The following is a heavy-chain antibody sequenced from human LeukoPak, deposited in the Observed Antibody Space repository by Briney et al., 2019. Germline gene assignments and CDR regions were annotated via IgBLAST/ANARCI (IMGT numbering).Heavy chain of an antibody. CDR1: GFIFSTYP. CDR2: ITGSGDST. CDR3: AKENPVGGTNYFDY. V-gene: IGHV3-23*01. Sequence: SGGSLRLSCAASGFIFSTYPMSWVRQAPGKGLEWVSAITGSGDSTFYADSVKGRCTISRDNSKNTLSLQMNTLRAEDTAVYYCAKENPVGGTNYFDYWGQGTLATVSS. J-gene: IGHJ4*02. D-gene: IGHD1-26*01.